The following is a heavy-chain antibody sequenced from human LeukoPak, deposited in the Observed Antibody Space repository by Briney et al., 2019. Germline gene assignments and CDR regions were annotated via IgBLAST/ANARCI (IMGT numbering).Heavy chain of an antibody. D-gene: IGHD2-21*01. CDR3: ARGIQMYPVDGMDV. V-gene: IGHV3-7*01. CDR2: IKQDGSEK. J-gene: IGHJ6*02. CDR1: GFTFSSYW. Sequence: GGSLRLSCAASGFTFSSYWMSWVRQAPGKGLEWVANIKQDGSEKYYVDSVKGRFTISRDNAKNSLYLQMNSLRAEDTAVYYCARGIQMYPVDGMDVWGQGTTVTVSS.